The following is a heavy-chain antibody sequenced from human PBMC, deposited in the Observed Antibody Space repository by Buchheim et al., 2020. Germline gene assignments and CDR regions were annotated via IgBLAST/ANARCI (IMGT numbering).Heavy chain of an antibody. CDR3: ARRFGVPPLYFDY. D-gene: IGHD3-3*01. J-gene: IGHJ4*02. CDR2: IYYSGST. CDR1: GGSISSSSYY. V-gene: IGHV4-39*01. Sequence: QLQLQESGPGLVKPSETLSLTCTVSGGSISSSSYYWGWIRQPPGKGLEWIGSIYYSGSTYYNPSLKSRVPLSVDNSKNQFSLKLSSVTAADTAVYYCARRFGVPPLYFDYWGQGTL.